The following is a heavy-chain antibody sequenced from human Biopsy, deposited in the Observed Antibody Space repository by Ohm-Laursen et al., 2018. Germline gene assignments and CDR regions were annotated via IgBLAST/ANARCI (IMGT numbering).Heavy chain of an antibody. CDR2: SIPMLGIA. Sequence: SVKVSCKASGDSFTSYAIGWVRQAPGQGLEWMGRSIPMLGIANYAQKFQDRLTITSDKFTRTAYMELSSLRSEDTAVYYCARTSIMDVWGQGTTVTVSS. V-gene: IGHV1-69*04. J-gene: IGHJ6*02. CDR1: GDSFTSYA. D-gene: IGHD2/OR15-2a*01. CDR3: ARTSIMDV.